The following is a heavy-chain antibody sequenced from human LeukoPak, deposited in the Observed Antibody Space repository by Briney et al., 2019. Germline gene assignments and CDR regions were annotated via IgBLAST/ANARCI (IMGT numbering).Heavy chain of an antibody. V-gene: IGHV1-8*01. CDR2: MNPNSGNT. CDR1: GYTFTSYD. Sequence: GASVKVSCKASGYTFTSYDINWVRQATGQGLEWMGWMNPNSGNTGYAQKFQGRVTMTRNTFISTAYMELSSLRSEDTAVYYCARLQLVHYYYYMDVWGKGTTVTVSS. J-gene: IGHJ6*03. CDR3: ARLQLVHYYYYMDV. D-gene: IGHD6-6*01.